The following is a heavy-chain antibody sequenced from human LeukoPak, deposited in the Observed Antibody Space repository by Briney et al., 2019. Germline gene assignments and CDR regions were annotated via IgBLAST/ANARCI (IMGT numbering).Heavy chain of an antibody. D-gene: IGHD2-15*01. Sequence: PGGSLRLSCAASGFTFSSYAMAWVRQSPGKGLEWVSCITGDGEYTYHTDSVKDRFTISRDNSKNTLYVQMNSLRAEDTAVYYCAKGTLGSCSGGSCYPLDYWGQGTLVTVSS. CDR2: ITGDGEYT. J-gene: IGHJ4*02. CDR1: GFTFSSYA. CDR3: AKGTLGSCSGGSCYPLDY. V-gene: IGHV3-23*01.